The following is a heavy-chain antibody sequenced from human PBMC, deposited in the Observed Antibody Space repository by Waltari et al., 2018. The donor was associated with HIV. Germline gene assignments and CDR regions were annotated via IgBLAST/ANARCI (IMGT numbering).Heavy chain of an antibody. J-gene: IGHJ4*02. Sequence: QVQLQESGPGLVKPSETLSLTCTVSGYSISSGYSRGWLRQPPGKGLEWIGSIYHSGSTYYNPSLKSRVTISVDTSKNQFSLKLSSVTAADTAVYYCARGSYDYFDYWGQGTLVTVSS. CDR1: GYSISSGYS. D-gene: IGHD1-26*01. CDR2: IYHSGST. CDR3: ARGSYDYFDY. V-gene: IGHV4-38-2*02.